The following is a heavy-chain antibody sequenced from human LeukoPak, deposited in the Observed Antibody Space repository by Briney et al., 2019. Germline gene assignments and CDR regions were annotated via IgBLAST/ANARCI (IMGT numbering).Heavy chain of an antibody. CDR3: ARVRLPYCFDP. J-gene: IGHJ5*02. D-gene: IGHD4-11*01. CDR2: VYYSGST. V-gene: IGHV4-39*01. Sequence: ASETLSLTCTVSGGSISRSSYYWAWIRQPPGKGLEWIGSVYYSGSTYYNPSLKSRVTISVDTSKNQFSLKLNSVTAADTAVYYCARVRLPYCFDPWGQGTLVTVSS. CDR1: GGSISRSSYY.